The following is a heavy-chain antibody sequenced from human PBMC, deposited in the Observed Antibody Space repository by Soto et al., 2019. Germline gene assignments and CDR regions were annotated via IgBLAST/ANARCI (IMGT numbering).Heavy chain of an antibody. J-gene: IGHJ4*02. V-gene: IGHV4-61*01. Sequence: PSETLSLTCTVSGGSVSSGSCYWSWIRQPPGKGLEWIGYIYYSGSTNYNPSLKSRVTISVDTSKNQFSLKLSSVTAADTAVYYCASGYSSSWYIYWGQGTLVTVSS. CDR3: ASGYSSSWYIY. D-gene: IGHD6-13*01. CDR1: GGSVSSGSCY. CDR2: IYYSGST.